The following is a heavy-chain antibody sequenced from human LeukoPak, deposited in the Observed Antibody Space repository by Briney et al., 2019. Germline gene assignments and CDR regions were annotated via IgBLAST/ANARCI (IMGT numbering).Heavy chain of an antibody. CDR1: GFTFDDYG. CDR2: INWNGGST. D-gene: IGHD3-22*01. J-gene: IGHJ4*02. V-gene: IGHV3-20*04. CDR3: AREFYYDSSGYYTFDY. Sequence: GGSLRLSCAASGFTFDDYGMSWVRQAPGKGLEWVSGINWNGGSTGYADSVKGRFTISRDNAKNSLYLQMNSLRAEDTALYYCAREFYYDSSGYYTFDYWGQGTLVTVSS.